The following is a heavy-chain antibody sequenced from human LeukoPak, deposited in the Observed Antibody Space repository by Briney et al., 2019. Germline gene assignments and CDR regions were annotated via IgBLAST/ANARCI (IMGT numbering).Heavy chain of an antibody. Sequence: GGSLRLSCTASGFTFSDFYMSWIRQAPGKGLEWVSYISSSGNAIYSADSVKGRFTISRDNAENSLYLQMNSLRAEDTAVYYCARDLRRLTYFDFWGQGTLVTVS. CDR3: ARDLRRLTYFDF. CDR2: ISSSGNAI. D-gene: IGHD6-25*01. J-gene: IGHJ4*02. CDR1: GFTFSDFY. V-gene: IGHV3-11*01.